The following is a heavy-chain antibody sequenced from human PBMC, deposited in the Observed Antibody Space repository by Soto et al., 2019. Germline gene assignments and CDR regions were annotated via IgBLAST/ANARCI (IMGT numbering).Heavy chain of an antibody. CDR3: AGGDSSSWPLDY. J-gene: IGHJ4*02. Sequence: SLRLSCAASGFTFSSYGMHWVRQAPGKGLEWVAVIWYDGSNKYYADSVKGRFTISRDNSKNTLYLQMNSLRAEDTAVYYCAGGDSSSWPLDYWGQGTLVTVSS. CDR2: IWYDGSNK. CDR1: GFTFSSYG. V-gene: IGHV3-33*01. D-gene: IGHD6-13*01.